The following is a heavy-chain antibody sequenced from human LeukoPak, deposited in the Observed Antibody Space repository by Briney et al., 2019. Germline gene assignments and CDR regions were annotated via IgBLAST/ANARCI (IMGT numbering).Heavy chain of an antibody. V-gene: IGHV1-2*02. Sequence: ASVKGSCKDSGYTFTGYYMRWVRQTLGRGLECMGWINPISGATTYAQKFQVSFTIPRDTPSSTAYMELSRCRSENTAVYYCARARRYQLLSWFDPWGQGTLVTVSS. CDR3: ARARRYQLLSWFDP. D-gene: IGHD2-2*01. CDR1: GYTFTGYY. CDR2: INPISGAT. J-gene: IGHJ5*02.